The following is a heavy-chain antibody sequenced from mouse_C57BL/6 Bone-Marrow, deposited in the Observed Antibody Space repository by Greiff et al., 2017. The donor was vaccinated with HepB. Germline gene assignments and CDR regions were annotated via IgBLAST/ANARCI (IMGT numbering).Heavy chain of an antibody. Sequence: QVQLKESGAELVRPGASVTLSCKASGYTFTDYEMHWVKQTPVHGLEWIGAIDPETGGTAYNQKFKGKAILTADKSSSTAYMELRSLTSEDSAVYYCTEYGNFLFDYWGQGTTLTVSS. CDR2: IDPETGGT. D-gene: IGHD2-10*02. CDR3: TEYGNFLFDY. V-gene: IGHV1-15*01. CDR1: GYTFTDYE. J-gene: IGHJ2*01.